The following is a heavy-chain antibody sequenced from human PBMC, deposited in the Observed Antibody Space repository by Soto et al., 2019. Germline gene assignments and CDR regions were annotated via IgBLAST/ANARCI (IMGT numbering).Heavy chain of an antibody. CDR1: GDTVPSNSVA. D-gene: IGHD2-15*01. Sequence: SRTLALTCVGSGDTVPSNSVAWNWVRQSPSRGLEWLGRTYYRSRWYSGYAVSVRSRIDINADTSKNQVSLQLNSVTPEDTAVYYCARSEEDSDYYYYGMDVWGQGTTVTVSS. V-gene: IGHV6-1*01. J-gene: IGHJ6*02. CDR2: TYYRSRWYS. CDR3: ARSEEDSDYYYYGMDV.